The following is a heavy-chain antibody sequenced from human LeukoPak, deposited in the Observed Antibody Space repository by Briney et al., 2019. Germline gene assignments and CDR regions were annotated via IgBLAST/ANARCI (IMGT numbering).Heavy chain of an antibody. Sequence: GGSLRLSRAASGFTFSSYSMNWVRQAPGKGLEWVSSISSSSSYIYYADSVKGRFTISRDNAKNSLYLQMNSLRAEDTAVYYCARGGGYCSSTSCYGYDYWGQGTLVTVSS. CDR3: ARGGGYCSSTSCYGYDY. D-gene: IGHD2-2*01. J-gene: IGHJ4*02. CDR2: ISSSSSYI. CDR1: GFTFSSYS. V-gene: IGHV3-21*01.